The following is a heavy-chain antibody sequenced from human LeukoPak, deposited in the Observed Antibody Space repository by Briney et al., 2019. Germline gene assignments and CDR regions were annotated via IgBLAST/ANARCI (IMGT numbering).Heavy chain of an antibody. D-gene: IGHD2-8*01. Sequence: PGTSLRLSCAASGFSFSGYGMHWVRQAPGKGLEWVGVIWYDGSNEYYGDSVKGRWTISRDNSKSTLYLQMNSLRAEDTAVYYCARGGRDCTNGGYDKTGIDYWGQGTLVTVSS. J-gene: IGHJ4*02. CDR1: GFSFSGYG. V-gene: IGHV3-33*01. CDR2: IWYDGSNE. CDR3: ARGGRDCTNGGYDKTGIDY.